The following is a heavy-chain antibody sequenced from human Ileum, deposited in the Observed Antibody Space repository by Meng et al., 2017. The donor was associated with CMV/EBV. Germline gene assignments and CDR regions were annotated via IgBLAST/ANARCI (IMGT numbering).Heavy chain of an antibody. Sequence: SVKVSCKASGGTFSSYTISWVRQAPGQGLEWMGRIIPILGIANYAQKFQGRVTITADKSTSTAYMELSSLRSEDTAVYYCARGYCSGGSCYRYNWFDPWGQGTLVTAS. CDR3: ARGYCSGGSCYRYNWFDP. CDR2: IIPILGIA. V-gene: IGHV1-69*02. D-gene: IGHD2-15*01. J-gene: IGHJ5*02. CDR1: GGTFSSYT.